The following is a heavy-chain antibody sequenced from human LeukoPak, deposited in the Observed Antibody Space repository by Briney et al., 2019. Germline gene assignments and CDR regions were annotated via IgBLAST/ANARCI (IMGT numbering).Heavy chain of an antibody. CDR1: GGSISSHY. CDR2: VYYSGST. CDR3: VRDKHDYSKYYFYMDV. D-gene: IGHD4-11*01. Sequence: PSETLSLTCTVSGGSISSHYWGWIRQPPGKGLEWIGYVYYSGSTNCNPSLKSRVTISVDTSKNQFSLKLSSVTAADTAVYYCVRDKHDYSKYYFYMDVWGKGTTVTVSS. J-gene: IGHJ6*03. V-gene: IGHV4-59*11.